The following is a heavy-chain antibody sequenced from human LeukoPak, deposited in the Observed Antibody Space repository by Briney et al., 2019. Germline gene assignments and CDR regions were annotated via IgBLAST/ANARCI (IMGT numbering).Heavy chain of an antibody. CDR1: GYSFTSYY. CDR2: INPSSGGT. J-gene: IGHJ4*02. Sequence: ASVKVSCKTSGYSFTSYYIHWVRQAPGQGLEWMGWINPSSGGTEYAQKFQGRVTMTGDTSIGTAYMELSRLRSDDTAVYYCARDRGSSWYVDYWGQGTLVTVSS. V-gene: IGHV1-2*02. CDR3: ARDRGSSWYVDY. D-gene: IGHD6-13*01.